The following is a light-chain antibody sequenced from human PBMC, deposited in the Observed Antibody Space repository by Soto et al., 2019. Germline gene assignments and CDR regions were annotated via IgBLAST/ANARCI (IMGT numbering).Light chain of an antibody. J-gene: IGKJ3*01. CDR1: QGISSS. Sequence: IQLTQSPSSLSASVGDRVTITCRASQGISSSLAWYQQKPGKAPKLLIFAASTLQSGVPSRFSGSESGTDFTLAISSLQPEDFATYYCQQLNSYPFTFGPGTTVDIK. CDR2: AAS. CDR3: QQLNSYPFT. V-gene: IGKV1-9*01.